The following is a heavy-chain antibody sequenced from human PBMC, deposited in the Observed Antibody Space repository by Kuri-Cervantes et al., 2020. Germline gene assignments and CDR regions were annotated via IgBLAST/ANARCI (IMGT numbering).Heavy chain of an antibody. J-gene: IGHJ6*02. V-gene: IGHV1-3*01. CDR1: GYTFTSYA. CDR3: ARDAYMDV. Sequence: ASVKVSCKASGYTFTSYAMHWVRQAPGQRLGWMGWINAGNGNTKYAQKLQGRVTMTTDTSTSTAYMELRSLRSDDTAVYYCARDAYMDVWGQGTTVTVSS. D-gene: IGHD3-16*01. CDR2: INAGNGNT.